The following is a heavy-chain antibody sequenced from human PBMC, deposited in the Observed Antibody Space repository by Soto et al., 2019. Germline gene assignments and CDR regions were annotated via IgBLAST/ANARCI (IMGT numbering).Heavy chain of an antibody. Sequence: PGGSLRLSCAASGFTVSSNYMSWVRQAPGKGLEWVSVIYSGGSTYYADSVKGRFTISRDNSKNTLYLQMNSLRAEDTAVYYCARGGSSWPGRAYGMDVWGRGTTVTVSS. CDR2: IYSGGST. D-gene: IGHD6-13*01. V-gene: IGHV3-53*01. CDR3: ARGGSSWPGRAYGMDV. J-gene: IGHJ6*02. CDR1: GFTVSSNY.